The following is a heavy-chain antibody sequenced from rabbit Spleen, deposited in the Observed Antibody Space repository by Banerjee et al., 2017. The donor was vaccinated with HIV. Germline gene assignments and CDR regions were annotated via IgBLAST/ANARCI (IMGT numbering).Heavy chain of an antibody. Sequence: QSLEESGGDLVKPGASLTLTCIASGVSFSGDSYMCWVRQAPGKGLEWIACINSSTGTTVYASWAKGRFTVSRTSSTTVTLQMTSLTAADTATYFCARDLAAIIGWNFALWGQGTLVTVS. D-gene: IGHD4-1*01. V-gene: IGHV1S40*01. CDR1: GVSFSGDSY. J-gene: IGHJ4*01. CDR3: ARDLAAIIGWNFAL. CDR2: INSSTGTT.